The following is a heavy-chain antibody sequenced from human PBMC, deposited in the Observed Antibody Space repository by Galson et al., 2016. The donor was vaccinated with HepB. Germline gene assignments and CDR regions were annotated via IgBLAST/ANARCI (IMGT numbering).Heavy chain of an antibody. J-gene: IGHJ4*02. V-gene: IGHV1-46*01. D-gene: IGHD7-27*01. CDR1: GYILTNNN. CDR3: VRDLEGHWAFDS. CDR2: IDHRGRST. Sequence: SVKVSCKASGYILTNNNMHWVRQAPGQGLEWIGIIDHRGRSTNFAQKFQGRVTLTIDTSTSTVYMDLNSLRSEDTAVYYCVRDLEGHWAFDSWGQGTLVTVSS.